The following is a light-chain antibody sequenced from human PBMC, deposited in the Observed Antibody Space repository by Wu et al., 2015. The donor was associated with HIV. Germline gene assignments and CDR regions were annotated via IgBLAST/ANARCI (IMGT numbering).Light chain of an antibody. CDR2: DAS. CDR1: QSVSSSY. CDR3: QQHANWPLT. V-gene: IGKV3D-20*02. Sequence: EIVLTQSPGTLSLSPGERATLSCRASQSVSSSYLAWYQQKPGQAPRLLIYDASTRATGIPARFTGGGSGTDYSLTISSLEPEDFAVYYCQQHANWPLTFGQGTRLEIK. J-gene: IGKJ5*01.